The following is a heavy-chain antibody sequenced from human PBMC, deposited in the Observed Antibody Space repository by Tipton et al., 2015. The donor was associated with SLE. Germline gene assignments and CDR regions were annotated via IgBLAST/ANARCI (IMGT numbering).Heavy chain of an antibody. D-gene: IGHD2-21*01. CDR1: GDSVSNNGAA. Sequence: GLVKPSQTLSLTCAISGDSVSNNGAAWNWVRQSPSRGLQWLGRTYYRSKWLNDYAPPMKSRITINPDTSKNQFSLQLNSVTPDDTGVYYCARVTGGGGDAGHYYYYNMDVWGEGTTVTVSS. V-gene: IGHV6-1*01. CDR3: ARVTGGGGDAGHYYYYNMDV. CDR2: TYYRSKWLN. J-gene: IGHJ6*04.